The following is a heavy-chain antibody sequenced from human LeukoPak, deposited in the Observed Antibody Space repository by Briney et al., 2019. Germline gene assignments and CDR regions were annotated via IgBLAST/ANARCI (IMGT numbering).Heavy chain of an antibody. Sequence: GGSLRLSCAASGFTFSSYAMHWVRQAPGKGLEWVAVISYDGSNTYYADSVKGRFTISRDNSKNTLYLQMNSLRAEDTAVYYCARGRPMENLAWFDPWGQGTLVTVSS. V-gene: IGHV3-30*01. J-gene: IGHJ5*02. CDR3: ARGRPMENLAWFDP. CDR1: GFTFSSYA. D-gene: IGHD1-14*01. CDR2: ISYDGSNT.